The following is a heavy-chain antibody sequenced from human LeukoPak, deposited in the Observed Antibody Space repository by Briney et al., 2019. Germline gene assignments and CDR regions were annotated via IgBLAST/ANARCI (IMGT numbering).Heavy chain of an antibody. CDR3: ARTGYLALDAFDI. V-gene: IGHV5-51*01. Sequence: GVSLKISCKGSGYSFTSYWIGWVRQMPGKGLEWMGIIYPGDSDTRYSPSFQGQVTISADKSISTAYLQWSSLKASDTAMYYCARTGYLALDAFDIWGQGTMVTVSS. CDR2: IYPGDSDT. D-gene: IGHD3-9*01. CDR1: GYSFTSYW. J-gene: IGHJ3*02.